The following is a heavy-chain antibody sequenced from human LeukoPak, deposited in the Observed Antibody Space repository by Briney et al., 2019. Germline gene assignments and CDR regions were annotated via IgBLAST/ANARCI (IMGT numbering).Heavy chain of an antibody. Sequence: SETLSLTCTVSDGSISSNNYFWGWIRQPPGKGLERIGSIYDSGSTYYNPSLKSRVTISVDTSKNQFSLKLNSVTAADTAMYYCQSRFLEWLLDYWGQGTLVTVSS. V-gene: IGHV4-39*01. J-gene: IGHJ4*02. CDR1: DGSISSNNYF. CDR3: QSRFLEWLLDY. D-gene: IGHD3-3*01. CDR2: IYDSGST.